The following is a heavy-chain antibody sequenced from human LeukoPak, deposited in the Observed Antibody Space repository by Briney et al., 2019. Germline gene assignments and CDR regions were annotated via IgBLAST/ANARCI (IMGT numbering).Heavy chain of an antibody. V-gene: IGHV4-61*02. D-gene: IGHD4-17*01. Sequence: PSQTLSLTCTVSGGSISSGSYYWSWIRQPAGKGLEWIGRIYTSGSTNYNPSLKSRVTISVDTSKNQFSLKLSSVTAADTAVYYCARGPTYGDYDQLYYYYYYMDVWGKGTTVTVSS. CDR1: GGSISSGSYY. CDR2: IYTSGST. J-gene: IGHJ6*03. CDR3: ARGPTYGDYDQLYYYYYYMDV.